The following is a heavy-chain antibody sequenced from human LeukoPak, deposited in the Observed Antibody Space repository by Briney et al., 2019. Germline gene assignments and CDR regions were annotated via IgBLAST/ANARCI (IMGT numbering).Heavy chain of an antibody. CDR3: ARGLQAYSSSWYALVNWFDP. V-gene: IGHV4-34*01. D-gene: IGHD6-13*01. J-gene: IGHJ5*02. CDR1: GGSFSGYF. Sequence: SETLSLTCAVYGGSFSGYFWNWIRQPPGKGLEWIGEINHSGSINYNPSLKSRVTISVDTSKSQFSLKLNSVTAADTAVYYCARGLQAYSSSWYALVNWFDPWGQGTPVTVSS. CDR2: INHSGSI.